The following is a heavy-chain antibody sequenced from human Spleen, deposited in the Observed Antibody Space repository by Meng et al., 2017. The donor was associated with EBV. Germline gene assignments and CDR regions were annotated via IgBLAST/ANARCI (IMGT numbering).Heavy chain of an antibody. CDR3: SRDLAGSDDS. D-gene: IGHD1-14*01. V-gene: IGHV3-74*01. Sequence: VESGGSYVQPGGSLRLSCGAARLTFSRYWMHWVRQVPGEGLVWVSRINEHGSITNYADSVKGRFTISRDNARNTLYLQMNSLRAEDIGLYFCSRDLAGSDDSWGQGTLVTVSS. CDR2: INEHGSIT. CDR1: RLTFSRYW. J-gene: IGHJ5*01.